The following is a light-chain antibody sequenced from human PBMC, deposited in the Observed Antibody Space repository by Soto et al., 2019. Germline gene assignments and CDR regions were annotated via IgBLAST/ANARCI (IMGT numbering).Light chain of an antibody. CDR3: QQYYSTPVT. V-gene: IGKV4-1*01. Sequence: DIVMTQSPDSLAVSLGERATINCKSSQSVLYSSNNKNYLAWYQQKPGQPPKLLIYWASTRESGVPDRLSGSGSGTDFTLTISSLQAEDVAVYHCQQYYSTPVTFGGGTKVEIK. J-gene: IGKJ4*01. CDR1: QSVLYSSNNKNY. CDR2: WAS.